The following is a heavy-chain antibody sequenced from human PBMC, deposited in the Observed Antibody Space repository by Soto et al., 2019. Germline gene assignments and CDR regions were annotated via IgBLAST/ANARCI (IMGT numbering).Heavy chain of an antibody. Sequence: QVQLVESWGGVVQPGRSLRLYCAASCSTFSTHGMHWVRQAPGKGLEWVALMWFDGSEKYYGDSVKGRFTISRDNSKNTLYLQMNSLSAEDTAVYYCARLYCSADSCYSVGAFDIRGQGTMVTVSA. CDR3: ARLYCSADSCYSVGAFDI. D-gene: IGHD2-15*01. CDR1: CSTFSTHG. CDR2: MWFDGSEK. V-gene: IGHV3-33*01. J-gene: IGHJ3*02.